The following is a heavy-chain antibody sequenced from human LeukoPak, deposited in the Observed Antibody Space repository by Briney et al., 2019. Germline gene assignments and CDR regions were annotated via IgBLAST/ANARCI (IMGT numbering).Heavy chain of an antibody. CDR2: ISGSGGST. D-gene: IGHD3-10*01. CDR3: AKDLLLWFGESIY. CDR1: GFTFSSYA. J-gene: IGHJ4*02. Sequence: PGGSLRLSCAASGFTFSSYAMSWVRQAPGKGLEWVSAISGSGGSTYYADSVKGRFTISRDNSKNTLYLQMNSLRAVDTAVYYCAKDLLLWFGESIYWGQGTLVTVSS. V-gene: IGHV3-23*01.